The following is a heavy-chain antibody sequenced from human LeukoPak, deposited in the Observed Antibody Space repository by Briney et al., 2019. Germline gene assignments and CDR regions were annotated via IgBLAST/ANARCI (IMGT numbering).Heavy chain of an antibody. D-gene: IGHD1-1*01. Sequence: GGSLRLSCVASTFSFSRYPMGWVRQAPGKGLEWVSGISAGGDGTYYADPVKGRFAISRDNSKNTLYLQMNSLRAEDTAQYFCAKSLLTTATGTGRAFDIWGQGTMVTVSS. V-gene: IGHV3-23*01. CDR2: ISAGGDGT. CDR1: TFSFSRYP. J-gene: IGHJ3*02. CDR3: AKSLLTTATGTGRAFDI.